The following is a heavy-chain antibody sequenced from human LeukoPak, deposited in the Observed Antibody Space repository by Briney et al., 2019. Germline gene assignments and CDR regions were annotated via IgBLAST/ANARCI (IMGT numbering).Heavy chain of an antibody. Sequence: ASVKVSCKASGYTFTSYYMHWVRQAPGQGLEWMGIINPSGGSTSYAQKFQGRVTTTRDTSTSTVYMELSSLRSEDTAVYYCARGGPTQYYYDSSGYWFDYWGQGTLVTVSS. CDR1: GYTFTSYY. J-gene: IGHJ4*02. V-gene: IGHV1-46*01. CDR3: ARGGPTQYYYDSSGYWFDY. D-gene: IGHD3-22*01. CDR2: INPSGGST.